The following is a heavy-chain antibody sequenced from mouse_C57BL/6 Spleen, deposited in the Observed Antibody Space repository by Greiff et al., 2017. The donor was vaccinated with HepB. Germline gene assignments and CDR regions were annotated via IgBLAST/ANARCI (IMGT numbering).Heavy chain of an antibody. D-gene: IGHD4-1*01. V-gene: IGHV1-64*01. J-gene: IGHJ2*01. Sequence: VQLQQPGAELVKPGASVKLSCKASGYTFTSYWMHWVKQRPGQGLEWIGMIHPNSGSTNYNEKFKSKATLTVDKSSSTAYMQLSSLTSEDSAVYYCARSLTGTWGYFDYWGQGTTLTVSS. CDR2: IHPNSGST. CDR1: GYTFTSYW. CDR3: ARSLTGTWGYFDY.